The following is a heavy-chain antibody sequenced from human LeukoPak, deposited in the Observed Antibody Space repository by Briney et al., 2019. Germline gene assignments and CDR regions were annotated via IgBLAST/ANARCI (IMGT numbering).Heavy chain of an antibody. J-gene: IGHJ4*02. V-gene: IGHV3-48*03. D-gene: IGHD1-1*01. CDR1: GFTFSNYE. CDR2: ISESGSLI. Sequence: PGGSLRLSCAASGFTFSNYEMNWVRQAPRKGLEWVAYISESGSLIYYADSVMGRFTISRDNSKNSLFLQMSSLRAEDTAVYYCARDSGSGTTGNEFDYWGQGTLVSVSS. CDR3: ARDSGSGTTGNEFDY.